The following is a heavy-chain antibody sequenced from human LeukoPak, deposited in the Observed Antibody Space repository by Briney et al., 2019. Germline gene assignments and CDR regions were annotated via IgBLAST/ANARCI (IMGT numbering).Heavy chain of an antibody. Sequence: ASVKVSCKASGYTFTSYDINWVRQAPGQGLEWMGWMNPNSGNTGYAQKFQGRVTMTRNTSISTAYMELSSLRSEDTAVYYCALSSGWFGISYYYYYYGMDVWGQGTTVTVSS. CDR1: GYTFTSYD. CDR3: ALSSGWFGISYYYYYYGMDV. J-gene: IGHJ6*02. CDR2: MNPNSGNT. D-gene: IGHD6-19*01. V-gene: IGHV1-8*01.